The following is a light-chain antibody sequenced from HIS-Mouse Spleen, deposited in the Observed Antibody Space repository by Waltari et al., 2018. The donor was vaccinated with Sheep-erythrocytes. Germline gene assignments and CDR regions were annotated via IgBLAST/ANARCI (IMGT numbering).Light chain of an antibody. V-gene: IGLV1-44*01. J-gene: IGLJ1*01. CDR1: RLNIGSNP. CDR2: SNN. Sequence: HSVLTQPPSSSGTPGQLGTLSRLGSRLNIGSNPFSWYQQLPGPAPKLLVYSNNQRPSGVPDRFSGSKSGTSASLAISGLQSEDEADYYCAAWDDSLNGYVFGTGTKVTVL. CDR3: AAWDDSLNGYV.